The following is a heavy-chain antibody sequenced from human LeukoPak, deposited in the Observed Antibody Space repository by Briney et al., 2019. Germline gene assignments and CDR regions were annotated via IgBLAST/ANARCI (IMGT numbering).Heavy chain of an antibody. J-gene: IGHJ4*02. CDR2: ISAYNGNT. D-gene: IGHD4/OR15-4a*01. V-gene: IGHV1-18*04. Sequence: GASVKVSCKASGYTFTYYYIHWVRQAPGQGLEWMGWISAYNGNTNYAQKLQGRVTMTTDTSTSTAYMELRSLRSDDTAVYYCARDQGLLPLDYWGQGTLVTVSS. CDR3: ARDQGLLPLDY. CDR1: GYTFTYYY.